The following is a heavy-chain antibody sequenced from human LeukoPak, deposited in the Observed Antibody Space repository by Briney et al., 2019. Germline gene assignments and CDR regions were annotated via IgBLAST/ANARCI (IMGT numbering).Heavy chain of an antibody. D-gene: IGHD6-13*01. CDR2: IVVGSGNT. CDR1: GFTFTSSA. J-gene: IGHJ2*01. CDR3: AAGGSSSWYRYFDL. Sequence: SVKVSCKASGFTFTSSAVQWVRQARGQRLEWIGWIVVGSGNTNYAQKFQERVTITRDMSTSTAYMELSSLRSEDTAVYYCAAGGSSSWYRYFDLXGRGTLXTVSS. V-gene: IGHV1-58*01.